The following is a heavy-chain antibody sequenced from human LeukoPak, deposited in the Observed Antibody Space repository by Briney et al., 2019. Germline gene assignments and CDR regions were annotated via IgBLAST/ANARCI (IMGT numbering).Heavy chain of an antibody. V-gene: IGHV1-8*01. CDR3: ARVGGAFEWLLYFNL. J-gene: IGHJ4*02. Sequence: ASVKVSCKASGYTFTSYAINWVRQAPGQGLEWMGWMNPNSGNTGYAQKFQGRVTMTRDTSITTAYMELSSLRSEDTAVYYCARVGGAFEWLLYFNLWGQGSLVTVSS. D-gene: IGHD3-9*01. CDR2: MNPNSGNT. CDR1: GYTFTSYA.